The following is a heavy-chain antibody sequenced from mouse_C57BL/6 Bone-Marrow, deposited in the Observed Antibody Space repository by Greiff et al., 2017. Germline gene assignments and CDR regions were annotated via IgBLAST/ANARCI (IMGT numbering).Heavy chain of an antibody. J-gene: IGHJ2*01. CDR3: AMRYYFDY. D-gene: IGHD2-3*01. V-gene: IGHV1-81*01. Sequence: VPLQQSGAELARPGASLKLSCKASGYTFTSYGISWVKQRTGQGLEWIGEVYPRRGNTYSNEKFKCKSTLTADKSSITSYMELLSLTSEDSAVYFCAMRYYFDYGGQGTTLTVSS. CDR2: VYPRRGNT. CDR1: GYTFTSYG.